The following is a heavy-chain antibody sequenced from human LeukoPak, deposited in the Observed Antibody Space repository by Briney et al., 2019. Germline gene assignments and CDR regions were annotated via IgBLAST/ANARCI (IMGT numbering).Heavy chain of an antibody. D-gene: IGHD3-22*01. CDR1: GYTFTSYA. Sequence: GASVKVSCKASGYTFTSYAMNWVRQAPGQGLECMGWMNPNSGNTGYAQKFQGRVTMTRNTSISTAYMELSSLRAEDTAVYYCARAGGYYYDSSGYYSYWGQGTLVTVSS. CDR2: MNPNSGNT. CDR3: ARAGGYYYDSSGYYSY. V-gene: IGHV1-8*02. J-gene: IGHJ4*02.